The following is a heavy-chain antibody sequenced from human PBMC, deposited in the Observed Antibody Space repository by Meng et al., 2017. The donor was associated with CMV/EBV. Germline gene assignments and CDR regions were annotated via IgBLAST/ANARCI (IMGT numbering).Heavy chain of an antibody. CDR2: IWYDGSNK. J-gene: IGHJ6*02. CDR1: GFTFSSYG. Sequence: GGSLRLSCAASGFTFSSYGMHWVRQAPGKGLEWVAVIWYDGSNKYYADSVKGRFTISRDNSKNTLYLQMNSLRAEDTAVYYCARDRVDILTGYYTRYYYYGMDVWGQGTTVTVSS. D-gene: IGHD3-9*01. V-gene: IGHV3-33*01. CDR3: ARDRVDILTGYYTRYYYYGMDV.